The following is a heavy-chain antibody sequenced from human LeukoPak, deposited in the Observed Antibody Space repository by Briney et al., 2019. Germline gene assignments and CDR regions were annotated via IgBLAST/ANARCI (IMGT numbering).Heavy chain of an antibody. CDR2: ICTDETTI. V-gene: IGHV3-74*01. D-gene: IGHD3-10*01. Sequence: GGSLRLSCAASGSTFSNYCMHWVRHPPGKGLVWVSQICTDETTIRSADSVKGRFTISRDNAKNTLYLQMSSLRVEDTAVYYCARARGTGPGAHFDYWGQGTPVIVSS. J-gene: IGHJ4*02. CDR3: ARARGTGPGAHFDY. CDR1: GSTFSNYC.